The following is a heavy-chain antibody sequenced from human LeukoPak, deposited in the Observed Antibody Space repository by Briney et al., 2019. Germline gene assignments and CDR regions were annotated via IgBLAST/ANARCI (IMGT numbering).Heavy chain of an antibody. CDR1: GFTFSSYT. CDR2: ITSSSSYI. Sequence: GGSLRLSCAASGFTFSSYTMNWVRQAPGKGLEWVSSITSSSSYIYYADSVMGRFTISRDNSKNTLYLQMNSLRAEDTAVYYCAKTPVRRFPLYFDYWGQGTLVTVSS. D-gene: IGHD3-3*01. CDR3: AKTPVRRFPLYFDY. V-gene: IGHV3-21*04. J-gene: IGHJ4*02.